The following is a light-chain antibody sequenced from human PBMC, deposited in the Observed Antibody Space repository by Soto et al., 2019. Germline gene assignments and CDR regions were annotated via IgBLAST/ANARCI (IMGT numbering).Light chain of an antibody. CDR2: ATS. Sequence: VDRVTITCRASQSISTSLAWYQQKPGKVPELLIYATSRLQSGVPSRLSGSRSGTDFTLTISSVQPEDFATYYCQHNYGTPAFGQGTRLEIK. CDR1: QSISTS. J-gene: IGKJ5*01. V-gene: IGKV1-39*01. CDR3: QHNYGTPA.